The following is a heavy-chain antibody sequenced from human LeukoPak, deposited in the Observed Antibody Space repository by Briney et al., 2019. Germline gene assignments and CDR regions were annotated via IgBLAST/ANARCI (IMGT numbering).Heavy chain of an antibody. V-gene: IGHV4-59*01. CDR1: DDSISDYY. CDR2: IYYSGST. Sequence: SETLSLTCTASDDSISDYYRGWIRQPPGKGLEWIGYIYYSGSTNYNPSLKSRVTISVDTSKNQFSLKLSSVTAADTAVYYCARDQRGSSSLDYWGQGTLVTVSS. J-gene: IGHJ4*02. D-gene: IGHD6-13*01. CDR3: ARDQRGSSSLDY.